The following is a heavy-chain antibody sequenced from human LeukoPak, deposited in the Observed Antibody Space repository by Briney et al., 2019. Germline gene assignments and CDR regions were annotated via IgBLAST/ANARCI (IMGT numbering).Heavy chain of an antibody. D-gene: IGHD2-21*01. CDR2: INPNSGGT. J-gene: IGHJ5*02. Sequence: ASVKVSRKTSEYSFTDYYMHWVRQAPGQGLEWMGWINPNSGGTSSAQKFQGRVAMTRDTSITTVYMEVSWLTSDDTAIYYCARADRLDGGPYLIGPWGQGTLVTVSS. CDR1: EYSFTDYY. V-gene: IGHV1-2*02. CDR3: ARADRLDGGPYLIGP.